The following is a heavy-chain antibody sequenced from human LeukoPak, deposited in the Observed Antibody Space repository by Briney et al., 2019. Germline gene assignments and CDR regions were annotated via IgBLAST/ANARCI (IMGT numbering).Heavy chain of an antibody. D-gene: IGHD4-17*01. CDR1: GYSFTSYW. V-gene: IGHV5-51*01. CDR2: IYPDDSDT. Sequence: GESLNISCKGSGYSFTSYWIGWVRQMPGKGLEWMGIIYPDDSDTRYSASFEGQVTISADKSISTAFLQWSSLKASDTAMYYCARGRDRFYGDHLGMFWFDPWGQGTLVTVSS. CDR3: ARGRDRFYGDHLGMFWFDP. J-gene: IGHJ5*02.